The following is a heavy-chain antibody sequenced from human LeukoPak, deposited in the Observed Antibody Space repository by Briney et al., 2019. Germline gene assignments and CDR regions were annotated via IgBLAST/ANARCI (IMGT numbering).Heavy chain of an antibody. CDR2: INHSGGT. V-gene: IGHV4-34*01. D-gene: IGHD6-19*01. Sequence: PSETLSLTCAVYGGSFSGYYWSWIRQPPGKGPEWIGEINHSGGTNYNPSLKSRVTISVDTSKNQISLKLSSVTAADTAVYYCARGTFAGYSSGGWFDPWGQGTLVTVSS. CDR1: GGSFSGYY. J-gene: IGHJ5*02. CDR3: ARGTFAGYSSGGWFDP.